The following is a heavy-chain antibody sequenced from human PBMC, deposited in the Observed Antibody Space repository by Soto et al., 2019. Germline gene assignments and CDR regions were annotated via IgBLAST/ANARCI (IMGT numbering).Heavy chain of an antibody. J-gene: IGHJ6*02. V-gene: IGHV4-31*03. Sequence: QVRLEESGPGLVKPSETLSLICSVSGGSVNNANYFWNWIRHHPENGLEWIGYIYYSGSTRYNPSFKTRATLSIDTSKNQFSLRLNSVTVADTAVYFCARDADYGVSRGGMDVWGRWTTVTVSS. CDR1: GGSVNNANYF. CDR2: IYYSGST. CDR3: ARDADYGVSRGGMDV. D-gene: IGHD4-17*01.